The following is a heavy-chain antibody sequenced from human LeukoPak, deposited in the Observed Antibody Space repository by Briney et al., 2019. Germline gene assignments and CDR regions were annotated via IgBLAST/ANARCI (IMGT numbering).Heavy chain of an antibody. J-gene: IGHJ4*02. CDR3: AVGSGIAASGTLDY. V-gene: IGHV3-7*01. D-gene: IGHD6-13*01. Sequence: GGSLRLSCAASGFTFSNYWMSWVRQAPGKGLEWVANIKQDGSEKYYVDSVKGRFTISRDNAKNSLCLQMNSLRAEDTAVYYCAVGSGIAASGTLDYWGRGTLVTVSS. CDR1: GFTFSNYW. CDR2: IKQDGSEK.